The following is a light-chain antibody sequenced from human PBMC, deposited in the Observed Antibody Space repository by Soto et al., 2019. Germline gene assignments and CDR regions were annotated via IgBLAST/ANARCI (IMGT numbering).Light chain of an antibody. CDR1: SSNIGAGYD. CDR3: QSYDSSLSRV. Sequence: QSVLTQSPSVSGAPGQRVTISCTGSSSNIGAGYDVHWYQQLPGTAPKLLIYGNKNRPSGVPDRFSASKPGTSASLAIAGLQAEDEADYYCQSYDSSLSRVFGTGTKVTVL. CDR2: GNK. V-gene: IGLV1-40*01. J-gene: IGLJ1*01.